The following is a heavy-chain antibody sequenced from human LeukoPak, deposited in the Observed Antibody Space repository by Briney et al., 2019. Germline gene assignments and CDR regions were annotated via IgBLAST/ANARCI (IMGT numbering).Heavy chain of an antibody. CDR3: ARVVGSTSWFDS. J-gene: IGHJ5*01. D-gene: IGHD2-2*01. V-gene: IGHV4-31*03. CDR1: GDLLIGAPYF. Sequence: SETLSLTCSVSGDLLIGAPYFWIWVRQHPGKGLEWIAYTYYSGNTYYNPSLRSRVTLSVDTSKNQFSLNLTSVTAADTAVYFCARVVGSTSWFDSWGQGTLVTVSS. CDR2: TYYSGNT.